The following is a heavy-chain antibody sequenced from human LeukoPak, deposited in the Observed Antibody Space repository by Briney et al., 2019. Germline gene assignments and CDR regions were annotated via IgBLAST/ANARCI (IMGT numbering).Heavy chain of an antibody. CDR1: GYTFTSYG. V-gene: IGHV1-69*13. J-gene: IGHJ5*02. CDR2: IIPIFGTA. CDR3: AGDRDILTGYFP. Sequence: GASVKVSCKASGYTFTSYGISWVRQAPGQGLEWMGGIIPIFGTANYAQKFQGRVTITADESTSAAYMELSSLRSEDTAVYYCAGDRDILTGYFPCGEGTLATVSS. D-gene: IGHD3-9*01.